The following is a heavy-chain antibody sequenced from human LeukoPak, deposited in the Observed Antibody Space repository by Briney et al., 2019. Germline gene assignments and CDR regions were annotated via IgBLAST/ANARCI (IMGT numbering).Heavy chain of an antibody. CDR3: ANAGNYDILTGYYLVDY. CDR2: ISYDGSNK. CDR1: GFTFSSYG. J-gene: IGHJ4*02. V-gene: IGHV3-30*18. D-gene: IGHD3-9*01. Sequence: GGSLRLSCAASGFTFSSYGMHWVRQAPGKGLEWVAVISYDGSNKYYADSVKGRFTIPRDNSKNTLYLQINSLRAEDTAVYYCANAGNYDILTGYYLVDYWGQGTLVTVSS.